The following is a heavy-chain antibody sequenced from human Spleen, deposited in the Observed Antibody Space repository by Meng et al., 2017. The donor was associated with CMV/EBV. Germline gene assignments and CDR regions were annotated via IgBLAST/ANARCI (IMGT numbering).Heavy chain of an antibody. J-gene: IGHJ6*02. Sequence: ASVKVSCKASGYTFTAHYFHWVRQAPGQGLEWMGIINPSGGSTSYAQKFQGRVTMTRDTSTSTVYMELSSLRSEDTAVYYCARGSPTTVTTYGMDVWGQGTTVTVSS. CDR2: INPSGGST. CDR1: GYTFTAHY. V-gene: IGHV1-46*01. D-gene: IGHD4-17*01. CDR3: ARGSPTTVTTYGMDV.